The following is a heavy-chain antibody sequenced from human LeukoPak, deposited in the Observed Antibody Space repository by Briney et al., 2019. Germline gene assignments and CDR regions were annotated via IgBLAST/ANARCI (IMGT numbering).Heavy chain of an antibody. Sequence: PGGSLRLSCAASGFTFSSYAMHWVRQAPGKGLEWVAVISYDGSNKYYADSVKGRFTISRDNSKNTLYLQMNSLRAEDTAVYYCARESGTTTMVRGVVDYWGQGTLVTVSS. CDR3: ARESGTTTMVRGVVDY. CDR1: GFTFSSYA. CDR2: ISYDGSNK. D-gene: IGHD3-10*01. J-gene: IGHJ4*02. V-gene: IGHV3-30-3*01.